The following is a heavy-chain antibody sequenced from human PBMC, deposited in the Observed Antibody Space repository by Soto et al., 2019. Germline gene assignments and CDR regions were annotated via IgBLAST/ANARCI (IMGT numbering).Heavy chain of an antibody. V-gene: IGHV3-48*02. CDR1: GFTFSSYS. CDR2: ISSSSSTI. Sequence: PGGSLRLCCAASGFTFSSYSMNWVRQAPGKGLEWVSYISSSSSTIYYADSVKGRFTISRDNAKNSLYLQMNSLRDEDTAVYYCARDSTVVVTAIRYWYFDLWGRGTLVTVSS. J-gene: IGHJ2*01. D-gene: IGHD2-21*02. CDR3: ARDSTVVVTAIRYWYFDL.